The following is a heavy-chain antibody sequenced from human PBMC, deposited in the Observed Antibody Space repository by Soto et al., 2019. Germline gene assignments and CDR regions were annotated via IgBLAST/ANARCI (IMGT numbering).Heavy chain of an antibody. Sequence: QVTVKESGPVLVKPTETLTLTCTVSGFSFSNAGLGVSWIRQPPGKALEWLAHIFSNDEKSYSTSLKSRLTISXDAXNSQVVLIMTTMDPVDTATYYCASTYSASWYWFDPWGQGTLVTVSS. J-gene: IGHJ5*02. CDR2: IFSNDEK. D-gene: IGHD6-13*01. V-gene: IGHV2-26*04. CDR1: GFSFSNAGLG. CDR3: ASTYSASWYWFDP.